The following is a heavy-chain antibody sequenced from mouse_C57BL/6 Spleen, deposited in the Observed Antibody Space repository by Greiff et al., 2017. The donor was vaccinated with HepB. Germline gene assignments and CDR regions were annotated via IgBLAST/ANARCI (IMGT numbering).Heavy chain of an antibody. D-gene: IGHD3-2*02. Sequence: EVKLVESEGGLVQPGSSMKLSCTASGFTFSDYYMAWVRQVPEKGLEWVANINYDGSSTYYLDSLKSRFIISRDNAKNILYLQMSSLKSEDTATYYCARERGYGYFDYWGQGTTLTVSS. CDR3: ARERGYGYFDY. J-gene: IGHJ2*01. CDR2: INYDGSST. CDR1: GFTFSDYY. V-gene: IGHV5-16*01.